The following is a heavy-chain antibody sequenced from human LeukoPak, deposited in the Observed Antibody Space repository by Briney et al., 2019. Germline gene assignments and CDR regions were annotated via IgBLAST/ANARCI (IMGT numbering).Heavy chain of an antibody. CDR2: IYNSGTT. CDR1: GGSISSSPFY. V-gene: IGHV4-39*01. Sequence: PSETLSLTCIVSGGSISSSPFYWGWIRQPPGEGLEWIEGIYNSGTTYYNPSLKSRITISIDMSRDQFSLKLSSVTAADTGVYYCARSVASAGTSHWGYWGQGSLVTVSS. J-gene: IGHJ4*02. CDR3: ARSVASAGTSHWGY. D-gene: IGHD6-13*01.